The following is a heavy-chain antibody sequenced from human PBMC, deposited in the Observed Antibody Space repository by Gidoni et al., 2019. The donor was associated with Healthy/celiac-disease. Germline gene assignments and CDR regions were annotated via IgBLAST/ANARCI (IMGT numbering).Heavy chain of an antibody. J-gene: IGHJ6*02. CDR2: IWDDGSNK. CDR1: TFSSYG. CDR3: ARAIEGGDYYYGMDV. V-gene: IGHV3-33*01. Sequence: TFSSYGMHWVRQAPGKGLEWVAVIWDDGSNKYYADSVKGRFTISRDNSKNTLYLQMNSLRAEDTAVYYCARAIEGGDYYYGMDVWGQGTTVTVSS. D-gene: IGHD4-17*01.